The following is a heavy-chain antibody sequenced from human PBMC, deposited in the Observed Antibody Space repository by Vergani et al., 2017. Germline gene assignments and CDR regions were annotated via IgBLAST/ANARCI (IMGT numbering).Heavy chain of an antibody. D-gene: IGHD3-10*01. CDR2: IYSGGST. V-gene: IGHV3-66*02. Sequence: EVQLVESGGGLVQPGGSLRLSCAASGFTVSSNYMSWVRQAPGKGLEWVSVIYSGGSTYYADSVKGRVTISRDNSKNTLYLQMNSLRAEDTAVYYCARDGPRSRGSFDYWGQGTLVTVSS. CDR1: GFTVSSNY. CDR3: ARDGPRSRGSFDY. J-gene: IGHJ4*02.